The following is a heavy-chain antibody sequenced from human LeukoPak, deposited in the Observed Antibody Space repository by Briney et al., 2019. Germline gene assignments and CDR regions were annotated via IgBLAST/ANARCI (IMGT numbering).Heavy chain of an antibody. D-gene: IGHD6-19*01. Sequence: GASVKVSCKASGYTFTGYYMHWVRQAPGQGVEWMGWISAYNGNTNYAQKLQGRVTMTTDTSTSTAYMELRSLRSDDTAVYYCARGAAVAGTSDYWGQGTLVTVSS. CDR2: ISAYNGNT. J-gene: IGHJ4*02. CDR1: GYTFTGYY. CDR3: ARGAAVAGTSDY. V-gene: IGHV1-18*04.